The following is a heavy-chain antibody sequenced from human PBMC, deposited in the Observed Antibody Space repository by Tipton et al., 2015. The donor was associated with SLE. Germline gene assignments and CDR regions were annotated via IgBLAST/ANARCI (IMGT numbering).Heavy chain of an antibody. CDR2: IYHSGST. V-gene: IGHV4-38-2*02. J-gene: IGHJ6*02. D-gene: IGHD5-18*01. CDR3: ARGYTYGSEDYYYGMDV. Sequence: TLSLTCTVSGYSISSGYYWGWIRQPPGKGLEWIGSIYHSGSTYYNPSLKSRVTISVDTSKNQFSLKLSSVTAADTAVYYCARGYTYGSEDYYYGMDVWGQGTTVTVSS. CDR1: GYSISSGYY.